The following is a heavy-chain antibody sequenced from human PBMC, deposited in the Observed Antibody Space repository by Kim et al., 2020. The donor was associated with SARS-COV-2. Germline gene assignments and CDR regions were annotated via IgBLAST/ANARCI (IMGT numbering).Heavy chain of an antibody. CDR3: ARGPSFARRWSWFDP. CDR2: INHSGST. D-gene: IGHD2-15*01. J-gene: IGHJ5*02. V-gene: IGHV4-34*01. CDR1: GGSFSGYY. Sequence: SETLSLTCAVYGGSFSGYYWSWIRQPPGKGLEWIGEINHSGSTNYNPSLKSRVTISVDTSKNQFSLKLSSVTAADTAVYYCARGPSFARRWSWFDPWGQG.